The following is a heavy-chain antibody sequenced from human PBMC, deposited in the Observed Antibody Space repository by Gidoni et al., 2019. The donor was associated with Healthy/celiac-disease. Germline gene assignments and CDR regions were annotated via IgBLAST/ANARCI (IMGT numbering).Heavy chain of an antibody. J-gene: IGHJ4*02. CDR2: IRSKANSYAT. D-gene: IGHD6-19*01. CDR3: TRPYSSGWHRGDY. CDR1: GFSFSGSA. V-gene: IGHV3-73*02. Sequence: EVQLVESGGGLVQPGGSLKLYCAASGFSFSGSALHWVRQASGKGLGWVGRIRSKANSYATAYAASVKGRFTISRDDSKNTAYLQMNSLKTEDTAVYYCTRPYSSGWHRGDYWGQGTLVTVSS.